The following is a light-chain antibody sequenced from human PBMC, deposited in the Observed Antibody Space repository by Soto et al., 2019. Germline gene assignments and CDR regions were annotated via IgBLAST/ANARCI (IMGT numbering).Light chain of an antibody. CDR2: AAS. CDR1: QSVRNNY. J-gene: IGKJ1*01. CDR3: QQSYSTPPCT. V-gene: IGKV3-20*01. Sequence: EIVLTQSPWPLSLSPCERSTLFCRAIQSVRNNYLAWYQQRPGQAPRLLIYAASSRATGIPDRFSGSGSGTDFTLTTSSLQPEDVATYYCQQSYSTPPCTFGQGTKVEIK.